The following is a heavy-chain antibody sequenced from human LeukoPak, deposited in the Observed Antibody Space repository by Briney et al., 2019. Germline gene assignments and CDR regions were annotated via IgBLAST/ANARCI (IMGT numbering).Heavy chain of an antibody. CDR3: ARGYGSGRNTYYFDY. D-gene: IGHD3-10*01. CDR2: IYYSGST. CDR1: GGSISDYY. Sequence: SETLSLTCTVSGGSISDYYWNWIRQPPGKGLEWIGYIYYSGSTNYNPSLKSRATISVDTSKNQFSLNLSSVTAADTAVYYCARGYGSGRNTYYFDYWGQGTLVTVSS. J-gene: IGHJ4*02. V-gene: IGHV4-59*01.